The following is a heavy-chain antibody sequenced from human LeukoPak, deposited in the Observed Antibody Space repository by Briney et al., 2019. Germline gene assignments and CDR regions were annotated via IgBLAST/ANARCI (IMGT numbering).Heavy chain of an antibody. Sequence: GGSLRLSCAASGFTFSNYRMSWVRQAPGKGLEWVANIKQDGSEKYYVDSVKGRFTISRDNAKKSLYLQMNSLRAEDTAVYYCAKADRFRYLEWLSTEGGWFDPWGQGTLVTVSS. V-gene: IGHV3-7*03. CDR1: GFTFSNYR. CDR3: AKADRFRYLEWLSTEGGWFDP. CDR2: IKQDGSEK. D-gene: IGHD3-3*01. J-gene: IGHJ5*02.